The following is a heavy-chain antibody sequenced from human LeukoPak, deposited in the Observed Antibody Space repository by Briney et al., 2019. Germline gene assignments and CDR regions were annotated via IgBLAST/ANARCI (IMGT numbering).Heavy chain of an antibody. Sequence: SETLSLTCTVSGGSISSYYWSWIRQPAGKGLEWIGRIYTSGSTNYSPSLKSRVTMSVDTSKNQFSLKLSSVTAADTAVYYCARDLRYGAYFDYWGQGTLVTVSS. J-gene: IGHJ4*02. D-gene: IGHD4-17*01. V-gene: IGHV4-4*07. CDR3: ARDLRYGAYFDY. CDR2: IYTSGST. CDR1: GGSISSYY.